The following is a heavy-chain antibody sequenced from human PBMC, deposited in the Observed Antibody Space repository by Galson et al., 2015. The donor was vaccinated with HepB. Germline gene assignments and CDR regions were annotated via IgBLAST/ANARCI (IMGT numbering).Heavy chain of an antibody. CDR3: ARRRIMITFGGVIAPQEFDY. D-gene: IGHD3-16*02. Sequence: ETLSLTCAVYGGSFSGYYWSWIRQPPGKGLEWIGEINHSGSTNYNPSLKSRVTISVDTSKNQFSLKLSSVTAADTAVYYCARRRIMITFGGVIAPQEFDYWGQGTLVTVSS. CDR1: GGSFSGYY. CDR2: INHSGST. J-gene: IGHJ4*02. V-gene: IGHV4-34*01.